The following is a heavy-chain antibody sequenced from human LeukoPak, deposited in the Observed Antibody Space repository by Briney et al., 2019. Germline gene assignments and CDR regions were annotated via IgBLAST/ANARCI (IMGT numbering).Heavy chain of an antibody. J-gene: IGHJ6*04. CDR1: GFTFSSYE. V-gene: IGHV3-48*03. CDR3: AELGITMIGGV. D-gene: IGHD3-10*02. CDR2: ISSSGSTI. Sequence: LPGGSLRLSCAGSGFTFSSYEMNWVRQAPGKGLAWVSYISSSGSTIYYADSVKGRFTISRDNAKNSLYLQMNSLRAEDTAVYYCAELGITMIGGVWGKGTTVTISS.